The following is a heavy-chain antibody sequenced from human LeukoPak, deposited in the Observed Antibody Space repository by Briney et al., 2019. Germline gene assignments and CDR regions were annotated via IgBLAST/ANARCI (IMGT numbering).Heavy chain of an antibody. Sequence: PGGSLRLSCVASGFPFSSYWMHWVRQAPGKGLVWVSHINSDGSITSYADSVKGRFTISRDNAKNTLYLQMNSLRAEDTAVYYCARDAVDTANAVWGQGTTVTVSS. CDR2: INSDGSIT. CDR1: GFPFSSYW. J-gene: IGHJ6*02. V-gene: IGHV3-74*01. CDR3: ARDAVDTANAV. D-gene: IGHD5-18*01.